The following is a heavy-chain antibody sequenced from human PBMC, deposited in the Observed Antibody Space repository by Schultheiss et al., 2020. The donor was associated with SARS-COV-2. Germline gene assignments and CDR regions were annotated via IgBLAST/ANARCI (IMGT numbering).Heavy chain of an antibody. Sequence: GGSLRLSCAASGFTFSSYDMHWVRQAPGKGLEYVSAISSNGGSTYYADSVKGRFTISRDNSKNTLYLQMSSLRAEDTAVYYCVKDQSITIFGVVIFDYWGQGTLVTVSS. J-gene: IGHJ4*02. CDR1: GFTFSSYD. CDR3: VKDQSITIFGVVIFDY. V-gene: IGHV3-64D*06. CDR2: ISSNGGST. D-gene: IGHD3-3*01.